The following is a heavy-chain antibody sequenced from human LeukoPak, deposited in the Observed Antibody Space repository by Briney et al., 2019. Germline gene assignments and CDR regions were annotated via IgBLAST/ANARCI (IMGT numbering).Heavy chain of an antibody. V-gene: IGHV1-2*06. Sequence: YTXTXXYXXXVRXAPXQGXXXXXRINPTSGGTNYAQKFQGRVTMTRDTSISTAYMEMSRLRSDDTAVYYCARDSSVVPAADFDYWGQGTLVTVSS. D-gene: IGHD2-2*01. CDR2: INPTSGGT. CDR3: ARDSSVVPAADFDY. CDR1: YTXTXXY. J-gene: IGHJ4*02.